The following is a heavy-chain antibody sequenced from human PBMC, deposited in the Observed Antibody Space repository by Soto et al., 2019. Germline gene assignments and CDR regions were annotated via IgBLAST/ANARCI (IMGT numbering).Heavy chain of an antibody. Sequence: EVQLLDSGGGLVQPGGSLRLSCAASGFTFSSYAMNWVRQAPGKGLDWVSAISGSGGSTYYADSVKGWFTISRDNSKNTLYLQMSSLRAEDTAVYYCAKGPLGSGYDLDSWGQGTLVTVSP. CDR2: ISGSGGST. CDR1: GFTFSSYA. J-gene: IGHJ4*02. CDR3: AKGPLGSGYDLDS. V-gene: IGHV3-23*01. D-gene: IGHD5-12*01.